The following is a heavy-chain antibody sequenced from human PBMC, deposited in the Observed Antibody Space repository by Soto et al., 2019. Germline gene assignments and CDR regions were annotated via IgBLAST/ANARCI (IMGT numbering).Heavy chain of an antibody. V-gene: IGHV1-3*01. D-gene: IGHD3-9*01. CDR1: GYTFTSYA. CDR2: INAGNGNT. Sequence: QVQLVQSGAEVKKPGASVKVSCKASGYTFTSYAMHWVRQAPGQRLEWMGWINAGNGNTKYSQKFQGRVTITRDTSASTAYMELSSLRSEDTAVYYCARAGLRYFDWLFPFDYWGQATLVTVSS. CDR3: ARAGLRYFDWLFPFDY. J-gene: IGHJ4*02.